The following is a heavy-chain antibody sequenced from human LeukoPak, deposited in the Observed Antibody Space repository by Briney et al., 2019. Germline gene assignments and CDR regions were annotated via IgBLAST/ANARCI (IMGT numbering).Heavy chain of an antibody. CDR2: IYHSGST. J-gene: IGHJ4*02. D-gene: IGHD3-22*01. CDR3: AREGSSGSFDY. CDR1: GGSISSGGYS. V-gene: IGHV4-30-2*01. Sequence: TLSLTCAVSGGSISSGGYSWSWIRQPPGKGLEWIGYIYHSGSTNYNPSLKSRVTISVDKSKNQFSLKLSSVTAADTAVYYCAREGSSGSFDYWGQGTLVTVSS.